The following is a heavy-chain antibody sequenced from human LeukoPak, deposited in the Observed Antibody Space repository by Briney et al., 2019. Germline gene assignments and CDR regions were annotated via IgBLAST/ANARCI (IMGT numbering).Heavy chain of an antibody. J-gene: IGHJ6*03. Sequence: ASVKVSCKASGGTFSSYAISWVRQAPGQGLEWMGGIIPIFGTANYAQKFQGRVTITTDESTSTAYMELSSLRSEDTAVYYCASDYDSWSGYQYYYMDVWGKGTTVTVSS. CDR3: ASDYDSWSGYQYYYMDV. D-gene: IGHD3-3*01. CDR1: GGTFSSYA. V-gene: IGHV1-69*05. CDR2: IIPIFGTA.